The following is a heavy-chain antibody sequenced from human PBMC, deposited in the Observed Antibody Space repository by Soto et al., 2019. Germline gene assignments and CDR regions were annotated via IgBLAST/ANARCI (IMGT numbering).Heavy chain of an antibody. CDR2: ISAHNGNT. D-gene: IGHD1-1*01. J-gene: IGHJ4*02. CDR1: GYIFTTYG. V-gene: IGHV1-18*01. Sequence: QVHLVQSGAEVKKPGASVKVSCKGSGYIFTTYGITWVRQAPGHGLEWRGWISAHNGNTNYAQKLQGRVTVTRDTSTSTVYMSLSNLRSDDTAVYYCARGRYGDYWGQGALVTVSS. CDR3: ARGRYGDY.